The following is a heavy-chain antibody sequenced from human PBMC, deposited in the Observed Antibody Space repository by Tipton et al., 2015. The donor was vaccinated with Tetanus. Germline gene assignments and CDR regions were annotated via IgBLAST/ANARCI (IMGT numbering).Heavy chain of an antibody. Sequence: TLSLTCTVSGDSISGGSYYWAWIRQPPGKGLEWIGSIYESGDTYYIPSLKSRVTVSGDTSKNQFSLKLNSMTATDTAVYFCARHQSGYFTPFDYWGQGTLVTVSS. J-gene: IGHJ4*02. V-gene: IGHV4-39*01. D-gene: IGHD3-3*01. CDR3: ARHQSGYFTPFDY. CDR1: GDSISGGSYY. CDR2: IYESGDT.